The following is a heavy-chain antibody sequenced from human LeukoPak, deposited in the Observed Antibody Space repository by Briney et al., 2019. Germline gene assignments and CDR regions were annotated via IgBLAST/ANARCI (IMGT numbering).Heavy chain of an antibody. V-gene: IGHV3-7*03. J-gene: IGHJ4*02. Sequence: PGGSLRLSCAASGFTFSSYWMSWVRQAPGKGLEWVANIKQDGSEKHYVDSVKGGFTISRDNANNLLFLQMNSLRAGDTAMYFCARSQQLGYWGQGTLVTVSS. D-gene: IGHD6-13*01. CDR1: GFTFSSYW. CDR3: ARSQQLGY. CDR2: IKQDGSEK.